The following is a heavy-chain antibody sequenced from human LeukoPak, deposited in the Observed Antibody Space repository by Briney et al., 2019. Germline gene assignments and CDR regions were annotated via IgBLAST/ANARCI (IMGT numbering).Heavy chain of an antibody. CDR1: GGSISSSSYY. D-gene: IGHD3-22*01. CDR2: IYYSGST. CDR3: ARGPLTYYYDSSGPPDAFDI. V-gene: IGHV4-39*07. Sequence: PSETLSLTCTVSGGSISSSSYYWGWIRQPPGKGLEWIGSIYYSGSTYYNPSLKTRVTISVDTSKNQFSLKLSSVTAADTAVYYCARGPLTYYYDSSGPPDAFDIWGQGTMVTVSS. J-gene: IGHJ3*02.